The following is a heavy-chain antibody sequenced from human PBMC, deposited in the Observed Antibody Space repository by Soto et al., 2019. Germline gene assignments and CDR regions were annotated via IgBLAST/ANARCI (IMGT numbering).Heavy chain of an antibody. V-gene: IGHV3-11*03. CDR3: ARNGDSSDYRGWFDP. CDR1: GFTFSDYY. J-gene: IGHJ5*02. D-gene: IGHD3-22*01. CDR2: ISSSSSYT. Sequence: AGGSLRLSCAASGFTFSDYYMSWIRQAPGKGLEWVSYISSSSSYTNYADSVKGRFTISRDNAKNSLYLQMNSLRAEDTAVYYCARNGDSSDYRGWFDPWGQGTLVTVSS.